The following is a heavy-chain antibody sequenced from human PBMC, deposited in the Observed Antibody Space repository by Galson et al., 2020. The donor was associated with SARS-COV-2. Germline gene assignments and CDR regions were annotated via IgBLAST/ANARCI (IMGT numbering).Heavy chain of an antibody. V-gene: IGHV4-61*02. J-gene: IGHJ4*02. D-gene: IGHD2-2*01. CDR3: ARGLPAAMYFDY. CDR2: IYTSGST. Sequence: SETLSLTCTVSGGSISSGSYYWSWIRQPAGKGLEWIGRIYTSGSTNYNPSLKSRVTISVDTSKNQFSLKLSSVTAADTAVYYCARGLPAAMYFDYWGQGTLVTVSS. CDR1: GGSISSGSYY.